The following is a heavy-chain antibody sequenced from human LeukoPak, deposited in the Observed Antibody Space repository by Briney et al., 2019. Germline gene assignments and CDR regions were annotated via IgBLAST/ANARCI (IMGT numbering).Heavy chain of an antibody. V-gene: IGHV4-34*01. CDR2: INHSGST. J-gene: IGHJ4*02. CDR1: GASFSGDY. Sequence: TSETLSLTCAVYGASFSGDYWSWVRQPPGKGLEWVGEINHSGSTNYNPSLKSRVTISVDTSKNQFSLKLSSVTAADTAVYYCARGRGRENYDILTGYSYSFPFDYWGQGTLVTVSS. CDR3: ARGRGRENYDILTGYSYSFPFDY. D-gene: IGHD3-9*01.